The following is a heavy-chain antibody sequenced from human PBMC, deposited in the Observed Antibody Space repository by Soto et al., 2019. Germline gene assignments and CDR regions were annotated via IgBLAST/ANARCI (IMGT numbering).Heavy chain of an antibody. V-gene: IGHV3-30*18. CDR1: GFTFSSYG. CDR2: ISYDGSNK. D-gene: IGHD6-6*01. J-gene: IGHJ4*02. Sequence: SLRLSCAASGFTFSSYGMHWVRQAPGKGLEWVAVISYDGSNKYYADSVKGRFTISRDNSKNTLYLQMNSLRAEDTAVYYCAKDEVEYSSSSPGYWGQGT. CDR3: AKDEVEYSSSSPGY.